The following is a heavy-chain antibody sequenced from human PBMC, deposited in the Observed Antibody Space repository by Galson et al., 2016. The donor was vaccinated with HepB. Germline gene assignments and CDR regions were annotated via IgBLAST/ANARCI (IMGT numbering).Heavy chain of an antibody. CDR1: GFTFSSYE. CDR2: ISSSGSTI. CDR3: AREYSYGYYHFYGVDV. V-gene: IGHV3-48*03. D-gene: IGHD5-18*01. J-gene: IGHJ6*02. Sequence: SLRLSCAASGFTFSSYEMNWIRQAPGKGLEWVSYISSSGSTIYYADSVKGRLTISRDNAKNSLYLQMNSLRAEDTAVYYCAREYSYGYYHFYGVDVWGQGTTVTVSS.